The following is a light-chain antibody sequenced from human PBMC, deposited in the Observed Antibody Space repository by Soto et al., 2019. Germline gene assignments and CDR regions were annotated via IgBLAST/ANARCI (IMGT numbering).Light chain of an antibody. CDR1: QSISSN. Sequence: EIVLSQSPATLSVSPEETTTLSCRASQSISSNLAWYQQKPGQAPRLLIYAASTRATNIPARFSGSGSGTEFTLTISSLQPEDFATYYCQHLNGYPITFGQGTRLEIK. J-gene: IGKJ5*01. V-gene: IGKV3-15*01. CDR2: AAS. CDR3: QHLNGYPIT.